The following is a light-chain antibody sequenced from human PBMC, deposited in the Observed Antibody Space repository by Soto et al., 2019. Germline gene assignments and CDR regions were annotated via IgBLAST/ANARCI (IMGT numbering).Light chain of an antibody. CDR2: DAS. V-gene: IGKV1-9*01. CDR1: QGISSY. J-gene: IGKJ2*01. Sequence: DIQLTQAPSFLSASVGDRVTITCRASQGISSYLVWYQQKPGKAPNLLIYDASTLQSGVPSRFSGSGSGTEFTLTISSLQPEDFAAYYCQQLNSYPVAFGQGTKLEIK. CDR3: QQLNSYPVA.